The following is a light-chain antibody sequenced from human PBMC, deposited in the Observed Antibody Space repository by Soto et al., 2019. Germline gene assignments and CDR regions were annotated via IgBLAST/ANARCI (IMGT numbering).Light chain of an antibody. CDR3: QQYHGY. V-gene: IGKV1-5*01. J-gene: IGKJ3*01. Sequence: DIQMTQSPSTLAASVGDRVTITCRASQNINRWLAWYQQKPGKAPKVLIYDASSLESGVPSRFSGSGSGTEFTLTITSLQPDDFATYYCQQYHGYFGPG. CDR2: DAS. CDR1: QNINRW.